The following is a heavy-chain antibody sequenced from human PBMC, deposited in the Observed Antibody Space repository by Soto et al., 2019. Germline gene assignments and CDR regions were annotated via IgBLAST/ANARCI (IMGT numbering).Heavy chain of an antibody. V-gene: IGHV3-30-3*01. CDR1: GFTFSSYA. CDR3: ARVPSYDILTGYFDY. D-gene: IGHD3-9*01. CDR2: ISYDGSNK. J-gene: IGHJ4*02. Sequence: GGSLRLSCAASGFTFSSYAMHWVRQAPGKGLEWVAVISYDGSNKYYADSVKGRFTISRDNSKNTLYLQMNSLRAEDTAVYYCARVPSYDILTGYFDYWGQGTLVTVSS.